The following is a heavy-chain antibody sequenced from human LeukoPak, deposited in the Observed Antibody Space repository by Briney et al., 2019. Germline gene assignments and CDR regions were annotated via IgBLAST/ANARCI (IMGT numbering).Heavy chain of an antibody. D-gene: IGHD4-17*01. CDR2: ISGSGGST. J-gene: IGHJ3*02. CDR3: ASRTTTSAFDI. V-gene: IGHV3-23*01. CDR1: GFTFSTYG. Sequence: GGTLRLSCAASGFTFSTYGMSWVRQAPGKGLEWVSAISGSGGSTYYADSVKGRFTISRDNSKNTLYLQMNSLRAEDTAVYYCASRTTTSAFDIWGQGTMVTVSS.